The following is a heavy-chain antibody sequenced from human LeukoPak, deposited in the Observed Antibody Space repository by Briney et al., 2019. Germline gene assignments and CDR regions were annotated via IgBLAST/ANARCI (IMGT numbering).Heavy chain of an antibody. D-gene: IGHD3-10*01. CDR3: ARTDYYGGGIFYYYGSDL. CDR2: IYYTGRT. V-gene: IGHV4-39*07. Sequence: SETLSLTCSVSGGSIFSNTHYWGWVRRPTGGGLEWIANIYYTGRTSYNPSLKSRVTISSDTSKNQFSLKLTSVTAADTAVYYCARTDYYGGGIFYYYGSDLWGQGTMVTVSS. J-gene: IGHJ3*01. CDR1: GGSIFSNTHY.